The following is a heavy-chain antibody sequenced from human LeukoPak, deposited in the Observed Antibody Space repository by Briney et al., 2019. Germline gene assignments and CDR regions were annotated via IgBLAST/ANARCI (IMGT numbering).Heavy chain of an antibody. D-gene: IGHD3-16*01. V-gene: IGHV5-51*01. CDR2: IYPRDSDT. CDR3: ARHSDVVGAI. Sequence: GESLKSSCEASGYTFTHQWIGWVRQMPGTGLEWVGIIYPRDSDTIYSPSFQGHVTISADTSINTAYLEWRSPEASDTAMYYCARHSDVVGAIWGQGTQVTVSS. CDR1: GYTFTHQW. J-gene: IGHJ4*02.